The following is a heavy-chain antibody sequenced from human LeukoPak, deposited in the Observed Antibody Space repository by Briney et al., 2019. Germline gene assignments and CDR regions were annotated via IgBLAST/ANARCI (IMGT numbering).Heavy chain of an antibody. Sequence: PGGSLRLSCAASGFTFSSYAMSWVRQAPGKGLVWVSRIYSDGGNSDYADSVEGRFTISRDNAKNTLYLQMNSLSAEDTAVYYCAREAQMAASGIFGYWGQGALVTVSS. D-gene: IGHD6-13*01. V-gene: IGHV3-74*01. CDR1: GFTFSSYA. CDR2: IYSDGGNS. J-gene: IGHJ4*02. CDR3: AREAQMAASGIFGY.